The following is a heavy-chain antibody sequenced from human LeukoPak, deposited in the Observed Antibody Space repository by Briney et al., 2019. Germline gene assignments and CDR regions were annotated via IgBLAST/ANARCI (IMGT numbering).Heavy chain of an antibody. V-gene: IGHV1-8*01. D-gene: IGHD7-27*01. J-gene: IGHJ4*02. Sequence: ASVKVSCKASGYTFTTYDINLVRQATGQGLEWMGWVNPNSGSTGYAQKFQGRVTMTRDTSISTVYMELSSLRSEDTAVYYCARSPRNRGFDYWGQGTLVTVSS. CDR3: ARSPRNRGFDY. CDR1: GYTFTTYD. CDR2: VNPNSGST.